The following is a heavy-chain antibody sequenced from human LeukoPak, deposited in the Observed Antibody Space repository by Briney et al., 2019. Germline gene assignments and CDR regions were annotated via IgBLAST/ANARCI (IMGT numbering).Heavy chain of an antibody. CDR1: GLSLICCG. Sequence: GGSLRLSCAASGLSLICCGMHWVRQAPGKGLEWVAFIRYDGSNKYYADSVKGRFTISRDNSRDTLYLQMNSLRAEDTAVYYCAKDGDDSIDYWGQGTLVTVSS. CDR3: AKDGDDSIDY. J-gene: IGHJ4*02. V-gene: IGHV3-30*02. D-gene: IGHD3-22*01. CDR2: IRYDGSNK.